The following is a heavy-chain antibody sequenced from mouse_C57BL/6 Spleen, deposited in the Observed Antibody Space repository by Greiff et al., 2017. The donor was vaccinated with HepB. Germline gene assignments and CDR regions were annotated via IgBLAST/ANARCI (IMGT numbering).Heavy chain of an antibody. CDR3: ARGDYYGSSLYYAMDY. D-gene: IGHD1-1*01. Sequence: EVQRVESGAELVRPGSSVKMSCKTSGYTFTSYGINWVKQRPGQGLEWIGYIYIGNGYTEYNEKFKGKATLTSDTSSSTAYMQLSSLTSEDSAIYFCARGDYYGSSLYYAMDYWGQGTSVTVSS. CDR1: GYTFTSYG. V-gene: IGHV1-58*01. CDR2: IYIGNGYT. J-gene: IGHJ4*01.